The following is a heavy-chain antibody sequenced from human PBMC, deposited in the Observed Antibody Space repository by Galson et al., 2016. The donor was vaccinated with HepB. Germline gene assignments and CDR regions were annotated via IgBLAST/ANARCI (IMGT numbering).Heavy chain of an antibody. Sequence: SVKVSCKASGNTSSIYSMHWVRPAPGQRLEWMGWINGGNSDTKYSQQFQGRVTFTRVTSASTAYLELSNLTSEDTAVYYCATTGYCSGGSCYRRWFDPWGQGTLVTVSS. J-gene: IGHJ5*02. CDR3: ATTGYCSGGSCYRRWFDP. D-gene: IGHD2-15*01. CDR1: GNTSSIYS. CDR2: INGGNSDT. V-gene: IGHV1-3*01.